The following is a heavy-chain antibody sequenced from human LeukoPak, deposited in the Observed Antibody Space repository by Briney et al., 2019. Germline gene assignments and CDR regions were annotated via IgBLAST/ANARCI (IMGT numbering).Heavy chain of an antibody. CDR2: INPSGGST. CDR3: ASEGRACSGGSCGSGGY. Sequence: ASVKDSCKASGYTFTSYYMHWVRQAPGQGLEWMGIINPSGGSTSYAQKFQGRVTMTRDTSTSTVYMELSSLRSEDTAVYYCASEGRACSGGSCGSGGYWGQGTLVTVSS. V-gene: IGHV1-46*01. D-gene: IGHD2-15*01. CDR1: GYTFTSYY. J-gene: IGHJ4*02.